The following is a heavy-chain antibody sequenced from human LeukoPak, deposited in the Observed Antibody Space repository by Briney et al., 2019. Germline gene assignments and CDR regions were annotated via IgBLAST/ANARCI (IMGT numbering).Heavy chain of an antibody. V-gene: IGHV4-38-2*02. CDR2: IYHSGST. D-gene: IGHD3-3*01. J-gene: IGHJ4*02. Sequence: SETLSLTCTVSGYSISSGYYWGWIRQPPGKGLEWIGSIYHSGSTYYNPSLKSRVTISVDTSKNQFSLKLSSVTAADTAVYYCARGGEITIFGYWGQGTLVTVSS. CDR3: ARGGEITIFGY. CDR1: GYSISSGYY.